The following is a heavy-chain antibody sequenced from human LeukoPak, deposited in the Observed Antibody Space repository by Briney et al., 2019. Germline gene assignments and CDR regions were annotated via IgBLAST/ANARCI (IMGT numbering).Heavy chain of an antibody. CDR2: MSSVSAYI. D-gene: IGHD6-6*01. CDR1: GFTFSGYS. J-gene: IGHJ6*03. V-gene: IGHV3-21*01. Sequence: PGGSLRLSCAASGFTFSGYSMNWVRQAPGRGLEWVSYMSSVSAYIYYADSVKGRFTISRDNAKNSLYLQMNSLRAEDTAVYYCARARQLVGYYYMDVWGKGTTVTVSS. CDR3: ARARQLVGYYYMDV.